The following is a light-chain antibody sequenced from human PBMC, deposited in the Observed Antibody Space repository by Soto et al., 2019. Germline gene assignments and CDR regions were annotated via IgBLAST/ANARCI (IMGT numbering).Light chain of an antibody. CDR2: YAS. V-gene: IGKV1-33*01. J-gene: IGKJ4*01. Sequence: DIQMTQSPSSLSTYVGDRVTITCQASQAISKNLNWYQQKPGKAPKLLIYYASNLETGVPSRFSGSGSGTDFTFTISSLQPEDIATYYCQQYDNSPPFTFGGGTKVDIK. CDR1: QAISKN. CDR3: QQYDNSPPFT.